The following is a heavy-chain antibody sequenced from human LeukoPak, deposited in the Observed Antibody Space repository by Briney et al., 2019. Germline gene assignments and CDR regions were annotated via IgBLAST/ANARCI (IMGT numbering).Heavy chain of an antibody. D-gene: IGHD3-22*01. Sequence: PGGSLRLSCAGSGFTFSSYIMNWVRHAPGKGLGWVSSISESSVYINYADSVKGRFTISRDNAKYSLYLQMTSLRAEDTAVYYCARSYYDSSGYPHSDLDYWGQGTLVTVSS. J-gene: IGHJ4*02. CDR3: ARSYYDSSGYPHSDLDY. V-gene: IGHV3-21*01. CDR1: GFTFSSYI. CDR2: ISESSVYI.